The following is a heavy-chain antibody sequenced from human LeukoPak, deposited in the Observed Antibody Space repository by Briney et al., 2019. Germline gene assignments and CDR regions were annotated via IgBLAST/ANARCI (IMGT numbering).Heavy chain of an antibody. CDR3: ARDQSVRLLQTSSTYFKHVFAI. Sequence: GASVTVSCKTSGYTFTNYGISWVRQAPGLGLEWMGWISAYNGNINYAQKVQGRVTMTTDTSTSTAYMELRSLRFDDTAVYYCARDQSVRLLQTSSTYFKHVFAIWGQGSMVTVSS. D-gene: IGHD6-13*01. CDR1: GYTFTNYG. J-gene: IGHJ3*02. CDR2: ISAYNGNI. V-gene: IGHV1-18*01.